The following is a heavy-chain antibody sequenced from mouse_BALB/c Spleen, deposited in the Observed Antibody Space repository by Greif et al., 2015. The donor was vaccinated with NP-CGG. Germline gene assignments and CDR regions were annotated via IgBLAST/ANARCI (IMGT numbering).Heavy chain of an antibody. CDR1: GYTFTSYW. CDR2: INPSTGYT. J-gene: IGHJ2*01. CDR3: ARRDSSGYGY. V-gene: IGHV1-7*01. D-gene: IGHD3-2*01. Sequence: VKLQESGAELAKPGASVKMSRKASGYTFTSYWMHWVKQRPGQGLEWIGYINPSTGYTEYNQKFKDKATLTADKSSSAAYMQLSSLTSEDSAVYYCARRDSSGYGYWGQGTTLTVSS.